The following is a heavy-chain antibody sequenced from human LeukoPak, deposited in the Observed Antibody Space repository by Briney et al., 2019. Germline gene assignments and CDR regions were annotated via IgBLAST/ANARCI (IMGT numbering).Heavy chain of an antibody. CDR1: GFTFSFHA. Sequence: PGGSLRLSCAGSGFTFSFHALSWVRQAPGKGLEWVSSISPSGDTTYYADSVRGRFTISRGDSNNTLSLQMNSLRAEDTALYYCAKRRGHYFDSSGSDSWGQGTLVTVSS. CDR2: ISPSGDTT. V-gene: IGHV3-23*01. D-gene: IGHD3-22*01. J-gene: IGHJ4*02. CDR3: AKRRGHYFDSSGSDS.